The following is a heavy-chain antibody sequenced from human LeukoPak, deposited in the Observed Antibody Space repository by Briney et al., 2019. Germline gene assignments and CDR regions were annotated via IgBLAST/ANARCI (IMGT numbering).Heavy chain of an antibody. CDR1: GCTFTSYG. Sequence: ASVKVSCKASGCTFTSYGISWVRQAPGQGLEWRGWISAYNGNTNYAQKLQGRVTMTTDTSTSTAYMELRSLRSDDTAVYYCARDQTEWLKPYYYYMDVWGKGTTVTVSS. D-gene: IGHD3-3*01. CDR2: ISAYNGNT. CDR3: ARDQTEWLKPYYYYMDV. J-gene: IGHJ6*03. V-gene: IGHV1-18*01.